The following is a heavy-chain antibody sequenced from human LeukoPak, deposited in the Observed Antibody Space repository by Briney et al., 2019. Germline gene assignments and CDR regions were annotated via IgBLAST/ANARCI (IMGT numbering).Heavy chain of an antibody. CDR2: IYYHENT. CDR3: ARRTYSAAYWKHFDY. J-gene: IGHJ4*02. Sequence: SETLSLTCTVSGGSISSSSDYWGWIRQAPGKGLEWIGSIYYHENTYYNSSLKSQVTISVDTSKNQFSLKLNSVTAADTAVYFCARRTYSAAYWKHFDYWGQGTLVTVSS. V-gene: IGHV4-39*01. CDR1: GGSISSSSDY. D-gene: IGHD1-1*01.